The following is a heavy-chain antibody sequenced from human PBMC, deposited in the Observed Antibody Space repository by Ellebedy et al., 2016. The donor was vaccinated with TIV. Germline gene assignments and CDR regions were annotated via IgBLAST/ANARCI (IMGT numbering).Heavy chain of an antibody. CDR2: VSAYSGNT. J-gene: IGHJ6*02. D-gene: IGHD6-13*01. V-gene: IGHV1-18*01. Sequence: AASVKVSCKASGYTFTSYGISWVRQAPGQGLDWMGWVSAYSGNTNYAENLQGRVTMTTDTSTDTAYMELSSLRSEDTAVYYCATVYPAAATDYYYYGMDVWGQGTTVTVSS. CDR3: ATVYPAAATDYYYYGMDV. CDR1: GYTFTSYG.